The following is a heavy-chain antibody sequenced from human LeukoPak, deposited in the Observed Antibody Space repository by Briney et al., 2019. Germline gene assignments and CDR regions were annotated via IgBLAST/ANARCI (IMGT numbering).Heavy chain of an antibody. Sequence: RASVKVSCKASGYTFTGYYMHLVRQAPGQGLEWMGWINPNSGGTNYAQKFQGRVTMTRDTSISTAYMELSRLRSDDTAVYYCARDLYYDILTGSLGYYYGMDVWGQGTTVTVSS. CDR1: GYTFTGYY. D-gene: IGHD3-9*01. CDR2: INPNSGGT. J-gene: IGHJ6*02. V-gene: IGHV1-2*02. CDR3: ARDLYYDILTGSLGYYYGMDV.